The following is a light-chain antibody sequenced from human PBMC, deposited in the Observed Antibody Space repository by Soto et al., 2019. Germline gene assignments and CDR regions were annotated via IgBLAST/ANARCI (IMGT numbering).Light chain of an antibody. V-gene: IGLV2-11*01. J-gene: IGLJ2*01. CDR3: CSYAGSYTWI. CDR2: NVT. Sequence: QSVLTQPRSVSGSPGQSVTISCTGTSSDVGGYYYVSWYQQHPGKAPKLMICNVTKRPSGVPDRFSGSKSGNTASLTISGLQAEDEADYYCCSYAGSYTWIFGGGTKVTVL. CDR1: SSDVGGYYY.